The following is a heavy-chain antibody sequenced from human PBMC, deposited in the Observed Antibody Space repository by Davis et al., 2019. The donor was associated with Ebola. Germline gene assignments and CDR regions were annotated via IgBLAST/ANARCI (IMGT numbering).Heavy chain of an antibody. CDR1: GYSFTSYW. V-gene: IGHV5-51*01. J-gene: IGHJ4*02. CDR3: ARGGELSLWAFDY. CDR2: IYPGDSDT. Sequence: GESLNISCPGSGYSFTSYWIGWVRQMPGKGLEWMGIIYPGDSDTRYSPSFQGQVTISADKSISTAYLQWSSLKASDTAMYYCARGGELSLWAFDYWGQGTLVTVSS. D-gene: IGHD3-16*02.